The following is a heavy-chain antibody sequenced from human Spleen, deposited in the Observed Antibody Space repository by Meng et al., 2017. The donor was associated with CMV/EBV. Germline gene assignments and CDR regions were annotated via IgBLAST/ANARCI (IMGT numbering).Heavy chain of an antibody. CDR3: ARQFCSGGDCYSFFDY. CDR2: ISPEDGAS. CDR1: GDTFPDYY. V-gene: IGHV1-2*02. D-gene: IGHD2-15*01. J-gene: IGHJ4*02. Sequence: SGDTFPDYYIRWVRQAPGEGLAWMGWISPEDGASHNVQKFQGRVTMTRDTSISTASMEVSRLRSAATDVYYCARQFCSGGDCYSFFDYWGQGTLVTAPQ.